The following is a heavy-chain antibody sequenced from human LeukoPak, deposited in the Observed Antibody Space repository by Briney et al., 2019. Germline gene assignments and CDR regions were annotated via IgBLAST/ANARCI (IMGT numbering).Heavy chain of an antibody. V-gene: IGHV4-38-2*02. D-gene: IGHD3-16*01. CDR2: IYHSGST. Sequence: SETLSLTCTVSGGSISSYYWGWIRQPPGKGLEWIGSIYHSGSTYYNSSLKSRVTISLDASKNQFSLKLSSVTASDTAVYYCAREKGGYYYYMDVWGKGTTVTVSS. J-gene: IGHJ6*03. CDR3: AREKGGYYYYMDV. CDR1: GGSISSYY.